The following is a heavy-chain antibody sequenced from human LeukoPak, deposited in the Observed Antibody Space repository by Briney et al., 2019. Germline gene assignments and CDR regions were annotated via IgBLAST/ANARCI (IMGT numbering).Heavy chain of an antibody. Sequence: GGSLRLSCAASGFTFSSYEMNWVRQAPGKGLEWVSYISSSGSTIYYADSVKGRFTISRDNAKNSLYLQMNSLRAEDTAVYYCARDSEYYDSSGYYSYYFDYWGQGTLVTVSS. CDR3: ARDSEYYDSSGYYSYYFDY. D-gene: IGHD3-22*01. J-gene: IGHJ4*02. V-gene: IGHV3-48*03. CDR2: ISSSGSTI. CDR1: GFTFSSYE.